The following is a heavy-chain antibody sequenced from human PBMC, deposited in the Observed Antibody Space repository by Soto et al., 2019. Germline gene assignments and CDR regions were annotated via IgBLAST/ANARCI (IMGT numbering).Heavy chain of an antibody. V-gene: IGHV3-9*01. CDR3: AKDCGDNWNYEFGCFDY. J-gene: IGHJ4*02. CDR1: GFTFDDYA. Sequence: GGSLRLSCAASGFTFDDYAMHWVRQAPGKGLEWVSGISWNSGSIGYADSVKGRFTISRDNAKNSLYLQMNSLRAEDTALYYCAKDCGDNWNYEFGCFDYWGQGTLVTVSS. D-gene: IGHD1-7*01. CDR2: ISWNSGSI.